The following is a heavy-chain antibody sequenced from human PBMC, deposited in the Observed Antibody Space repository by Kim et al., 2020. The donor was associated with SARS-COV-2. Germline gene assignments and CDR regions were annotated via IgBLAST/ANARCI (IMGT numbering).Heavy chain of an antibody. CDR3: ARGQGIAVAGILRWFDP. J-gene: IGHJ5*02. CDR2: INHSGST. CDR1: GGSFSGYY. V-gene: IGHV4-34*01. D-gene: IGHD6-19*01. Sequence: SETLSLTCAVYGGSFSGYYWSWIRQPPGKGLEWIGEINHSGSTNYNPSLKSRVTISVDTSKNQFSLKLSSVTAADTAVYYCARGQGIAVAGILRWFDPWGQGTLVTVSS.